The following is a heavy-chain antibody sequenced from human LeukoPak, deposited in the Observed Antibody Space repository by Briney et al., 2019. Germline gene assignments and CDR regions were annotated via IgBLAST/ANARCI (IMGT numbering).Heavy chain of an antibody. CDR1: GFTFSSYA. J-gene: IGHJ3*02. D-gene: IGHD3-22*01. Sequence: GGSLRLSCAASGFTFSSYAMSWVRQAPGKGLEWVSAISGSGGSTYYADSVEGRFTISRDNSKNTLYLQMNSLRAEDTAVYYCAKPGSGFDAFDIWGQGTMVTVSS. CDR2: ISGSGGST. V-gene: IGHV3-23*01. CDR3: AKPGSGFDAFDI.